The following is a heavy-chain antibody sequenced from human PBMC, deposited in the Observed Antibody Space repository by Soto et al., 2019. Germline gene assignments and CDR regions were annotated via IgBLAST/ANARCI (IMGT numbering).Heavy chain of an antibody. CDR1: GGSISSSSYY. CDR2: IYYSGST. D-gene: IGHD2-2*01. Sequence: SETLSLTCTVSGGSISSSSYYWGWIRQPPGKGLEWIGSIYYSGSTYYNPSLKSRVTISVDTSKNQFSLKLSSVTAADTAVYYCARHEIQPYGMDVWGQGTTVTVSS. V-gene: IGHV4-39*01. CDR3: ARHEIQPYGMDV. J-gene: IGHJ6*02.